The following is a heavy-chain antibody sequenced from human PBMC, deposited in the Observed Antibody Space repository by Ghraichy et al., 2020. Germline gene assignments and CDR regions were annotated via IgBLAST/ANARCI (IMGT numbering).Heavy chain of an antibody. Sequence: ASMKVSCKASGYTFIGHYINWVRQAPGQGLESVGWISPRTGDTFYAPKFQGRVTMTTDTSSNTAYMEVTSLTSDDTAFYFCARGTVTAPRSASDIWGQGTMVIVSS. CDR3: ARGTVTAPRSASDI. CDR1: GYTFIGHY. D-gene: IGHD2-15*01. CDR2: ISPRTGDT. V-gene: IGHV1-2*02. J-gene: IGHJ3*02.